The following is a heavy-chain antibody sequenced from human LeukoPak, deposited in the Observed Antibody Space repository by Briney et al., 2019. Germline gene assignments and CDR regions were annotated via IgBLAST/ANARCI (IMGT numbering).Heavy chain of an antibody. D-gene: IGHD3-3*01. CDR2: IYYSGST. J-gene: IGHJ5*02. Sequence: SATLSLTCTVSGGSISSYYWSWIRQPPGKGLEWIGYIYYSGSTNYNPSLKSRVTISVDTSKNQFSLKLSSVTAADTAVYYCARADLARGWFDPWGQGTLVTVSS. CDR1: GGSISSYY. CDR3: ARADLARGWFDP. V-gene: IGHV4-59*01.